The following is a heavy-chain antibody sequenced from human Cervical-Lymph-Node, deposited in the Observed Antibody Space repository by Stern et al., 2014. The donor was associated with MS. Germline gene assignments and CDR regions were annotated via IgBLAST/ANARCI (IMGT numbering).Heavy chain of an antibody. Sequence: VQLVQSGAEVKKPGASVKVSCKASGYTFTSYYMHWVRQAPGQGLEWMGIINPSGGSTSYAHKFQGRVTMSRDTSTSTVYMELSSLRSEYTAVYYWAREVAGHRLGMMDVWGQGTTVTVSS. D-gene: IGHD6-19*01. V-gene: IGHV1-46*01. CDR2: INPSGGST. J-gene: IGHJ6*02. CDR3: AREVAGHRLGMMDV. CDR1: GYTFTSYY.